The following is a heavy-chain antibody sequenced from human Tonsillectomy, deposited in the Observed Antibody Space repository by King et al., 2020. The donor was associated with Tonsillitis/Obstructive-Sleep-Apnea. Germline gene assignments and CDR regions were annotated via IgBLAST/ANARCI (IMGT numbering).Heavy chain of an antibody. V-gene: IGHV4-59*01. Sequence: QLQESGPGLVKPSGTLSLTCTVSGGSISIYYWSWIRQPPGKGLEWIGYIYYSGSTDYNPSLKSRVTISADTSKNQFSLRLSSVTAADTAVYYCARDGGVDAFDIWGQGTLVTVSS. CDR2: IYYSGST. CDR3: ARDGGVDAFDI. D-gene: IGHD3-10*01. J-gene: IGHJ3*02. CDR1: GGSISIYY.